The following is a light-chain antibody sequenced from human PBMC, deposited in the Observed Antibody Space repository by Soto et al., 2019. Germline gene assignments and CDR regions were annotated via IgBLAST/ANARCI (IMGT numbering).Light chain of an antibody. CDR2: KAS. CDR3: QQYNSYPLT. CDR1: QSISSW. J-gene: IGKJ4*02. Sequence: DIQMTQSPSTLSASVGDRVTITCRASQSISSWLDWYQQKPGKAPNLLIYKASSLESGVPSRFSGSGYGTEFTLTISSLQPDDFATDYCQQYNSYPLTFGGGTKVEIK. V-gene: IGKV1-5*03.